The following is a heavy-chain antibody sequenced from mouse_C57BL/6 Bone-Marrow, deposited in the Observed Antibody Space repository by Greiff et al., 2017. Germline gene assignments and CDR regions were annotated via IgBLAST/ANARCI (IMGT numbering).Heavy chain of an antibody. Sequence: QVQLQQPGAELVKPGASVKMSCKASGYTFTSYWITWVKQRPGQGLEWIGDIYPGSGSTNYNEKFKSKATLTIDTSSSTAYMQLSSLTSEDSAAYDGARRRINWHYFDYWGQGTTLTVSS. V-gene: IGHV1-55*01. CDR2: IYPGSGST. CDR3: ARRRINWHYFDY. CDR1: GYTFTSYW. J-gene: IGHJ2*01. D-gene: IGHD4-1*01.